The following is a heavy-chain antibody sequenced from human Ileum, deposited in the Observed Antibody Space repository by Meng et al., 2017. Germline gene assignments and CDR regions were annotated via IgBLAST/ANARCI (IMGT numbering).Heavy chain of an antibody. Sequence: GESLKISCAASGFTFSNYAVNWVRQTPGKGLQWVSAIDGSGGSTFYADSVKGGFTISRDNSKNTLYLQMNSLRADDTAVYYCAKESSDTAMVSFALHIWGQGTMVTVSS. D-gene: IGHD5-18*01. CDR1: GFTFSNYA. V-gene: IGHV3-23*01. J-gene: IGHJ3*02. CDR3: AKESSDTAMVSFALHI. CDR2: IDGSGGST.